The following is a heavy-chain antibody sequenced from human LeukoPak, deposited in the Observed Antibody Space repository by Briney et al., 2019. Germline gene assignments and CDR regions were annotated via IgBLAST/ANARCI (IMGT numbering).Heavy chain of an antibody. D-gene: IGHD4-23*01. V-gene: IGHV4-61*02. J-gene: IGHJ6*03. Sequence: SETLSLTCTVSGGSISSSSYYWGWIRQPAGKGLEWIGRIYTSGSTNYNPSLKSRVTISVDTSKNQFSLKLSSVTAADTAVYYCAREDYGGNFALDYMDVWGKGTTVTVSS. CDR3: AREDYGGNFALDYMDV. CDR2: IYTSGST. CDR1: GGSISSSSYY.